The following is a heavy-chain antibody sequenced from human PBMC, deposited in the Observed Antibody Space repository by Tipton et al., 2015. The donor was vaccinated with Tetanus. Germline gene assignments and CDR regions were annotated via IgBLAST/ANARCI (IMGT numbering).Heavy chain of an antibody. J-gene: IGHJ4*02. CDR3: ARLASYSNHLDA. Sequence: TLSLTCTVSGGSVRSGSYSWNWIRQPPGKGLEWLAYVSSSGSTNSNYSLKSRITVSRDTSKNQFSLKLNSVTAADTAVYYCARLASYSNHLDAWGQGALVTVSS. V-gene: IGHV4-61*01. CDR1: GGSVRSGSYS. D-gene: IGHD4-11*01. CDR2: VSSSGST.